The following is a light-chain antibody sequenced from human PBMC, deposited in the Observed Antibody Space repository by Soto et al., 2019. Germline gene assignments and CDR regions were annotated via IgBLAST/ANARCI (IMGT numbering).Light chain of an antibody. J-gene: IGKJ1*01. CDR2: GAS. CDR1: QSVSSSH. Sequence: EIVSTQSPGTLSVSPGERATLACRASQSVSSSHLAWYQQKPGQAPRLLLYGASSRATGTPDRFGGSGSGTDFTLTIRKLEPEDFAVYYCQQYDSSPRTFGQGTRVEI. V-gene: IGKV3-20*01. CDR3: QQYDSSPRT.